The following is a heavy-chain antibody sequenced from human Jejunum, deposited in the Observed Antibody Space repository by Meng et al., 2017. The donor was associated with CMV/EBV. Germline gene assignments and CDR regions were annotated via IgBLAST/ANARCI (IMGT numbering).Heavy chain of an antibody. J-gene: IGHJ4*02. CDR1: GFTFSTYA. CDR2: ISAHNGNT. V-gene: IGHV1-18*01. D-gene: IGHD6-13*01. Sequence: QVRLVQSGAKVKEPGASGPVYFKAFGFTFSTYAITWGRQAPGQGLEWIGWISAHNGNTDYAQNFEGRVTMTTDTSTSTAYMELRSLRSDDTAVFYCARVIEIKSNIGSWHQLYFDYWGQGSLVTVSS. CDR3: ARVIEIKSNIGSWHQLYFDY.